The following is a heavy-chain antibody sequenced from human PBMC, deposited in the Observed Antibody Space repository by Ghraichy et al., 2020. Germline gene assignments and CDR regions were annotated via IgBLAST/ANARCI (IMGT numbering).Heavy chain of an antibody. CDR2: ISGSGGST. D-gene: IGHD6-19*01. J-gene: IGHJ4*02. Sequence: GESLNISCAASGFTFSTYDMTWVRQAPGKGLEWVSGISGSGGSTFYADSVKGRLTISRDNSKNTLYLQINSLRVEDTAVYYCAKLNIAVAGYWGQGTLVTVSS. CDR3: AKLNIAVAGY. V-gene: IGHV3-23*01. CDR1: GFTFSTYD.